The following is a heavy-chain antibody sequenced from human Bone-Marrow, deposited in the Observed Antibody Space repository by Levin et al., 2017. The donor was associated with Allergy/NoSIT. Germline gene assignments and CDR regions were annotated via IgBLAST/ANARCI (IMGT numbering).Heavy chain of an antibody. V-gene: IGHV4-38-2*02. CDR1: GSSISNGYY. CDR3: AREVRKQQPQGH. J-gene: IGHJ4*02. Sequence: SETLSLTCTVSGSSISNGYYWGWIRQPPGKGLEWIGSIYHSGSTYYNPSLKNRVTISVDTSQNQFSLNLSSVTDADTAVYYCAREVRKQQPQGHWGQGIQVTVSS. D-gene: IGHD6-13*01. CDR2: IYHSGST.